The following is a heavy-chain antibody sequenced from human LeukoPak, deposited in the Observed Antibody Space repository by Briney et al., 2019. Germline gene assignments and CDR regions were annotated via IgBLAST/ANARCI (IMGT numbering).Heavy chain of an antibody. Sequence: ASVKVSCKASGYTFSTYGITWVRQVPGQGLEWMGWISAYNGKTNYAQKFQGRVTMTTDTSTSTAYMELRSLRSDDTAAYSCARSNWSGDWYFDLWGRGTLVTVSS. D-gene: IGHD1-20*01. CDR3: ARSNWSGDWYFDL. CDR2: ISAYNGKT. J-gene: IGHJ2*01. CDR1: GYTFSTYG. V-gene: IGHV1-18*01.